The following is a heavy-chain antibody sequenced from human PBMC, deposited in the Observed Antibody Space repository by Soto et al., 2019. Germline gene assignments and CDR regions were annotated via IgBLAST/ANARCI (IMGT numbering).Heavy chain of an antibody. Sequence: EVQLVESGGGLVQPGGSLRLSCAASGFTFSSYWMSWVRQAPGKGLEWVANIKQDGSEKYYVDSVKGRFTISRDNAKSSSYLQMNSLRAEDTAVYYCARDWGNYGMDVWGQGTTVTVSS. CDR3: ARDWGNYGMDV. J-gene: IGHJ6*02. V-gene: IGHV3-7*04. D-gene: IGHD3-16*01. CDR1: GFTFSSYW. CDR2: IKQDGSEK.